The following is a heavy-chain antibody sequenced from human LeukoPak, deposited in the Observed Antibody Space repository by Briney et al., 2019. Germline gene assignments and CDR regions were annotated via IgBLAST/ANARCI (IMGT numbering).Heavy chain of an antibody. J-gene: IGHJ4*02. CDR1: GFTFSNYA. D-gene: IGHD2-2*01. Sequence: PGGSLRLSCAASGFTFSNYAMSWVRQAPGKGLDWVSAISGSTGSTYYADSVKGRFTISRDNSKNTLYLQMNSLRAEDTAVYYCATSSGGYCSSTSCYAGHWGQGTLVTVSS. V-gene: IGHV3-23*01. CDR3: ATSSGGYCSSTSCYAGH. CDR2: ISGSTGST.